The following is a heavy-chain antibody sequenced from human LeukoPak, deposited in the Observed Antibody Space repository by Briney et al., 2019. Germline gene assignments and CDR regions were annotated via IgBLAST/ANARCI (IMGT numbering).Heavy chain of an antibody. D-gene: IGHD3-9*01. CDR1: GFTFSSYT. CDR3: AKSPTYYDILNYFDY. Sequence: GGSLRLSCAASGFTFSSYTMSWVRQAPGKGLEWVSTITTSDGNTYYADSVKGRFTVSRDNSKNTLFLQMNSLRAEDTAVYYCAKSPTYYDILNYFDYWGQGTLVTVSS. V-gene: IGHV3-23*01. CDR2: ITTSDGNT. J-gene: IGHJ4*02.